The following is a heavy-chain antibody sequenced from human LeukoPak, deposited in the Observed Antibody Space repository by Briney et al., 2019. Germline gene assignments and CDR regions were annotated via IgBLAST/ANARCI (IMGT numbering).Heavy chain of an antibody. Sequence: PSETLSLTXTVSGGSXXXXXXXXIRQXPGKXXEWIGYIYYTGSTSXXXXLXSRVXXSXXXSKNQFSLNLSSVTAADTAVYYCARAPILYYFDCWGQGTLVTVSS. CDR1: GGSXXXXX. V-gene: IGHV4-59*08. CDR3: ARAPILYYFDC. J-gene: IGHJ4*02. CDR2: IYYTGST.